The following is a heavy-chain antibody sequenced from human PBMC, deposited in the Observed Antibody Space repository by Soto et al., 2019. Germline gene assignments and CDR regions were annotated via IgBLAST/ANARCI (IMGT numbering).Heavy chain of an antibody. Sequence: HPGGSLRLSCAASGFTFSSFAMSWVRQAPGKGLEWVSAISGSGGSTYYADSVKGRFTISRDNSKNTLYLQMNSLRAEDTAVYYCAKDLWRQGVPFILPGAFDIWGQGTMVTVSS. J-gene: IGHJ3*02. D-gene: IGHD3-3*01. CDR1: GFTFSSFA. V-gene: IGHV3-23*01. CDR3: AKDLWRQGVPFILPGAFDI. CDR2: ISGSGGST.